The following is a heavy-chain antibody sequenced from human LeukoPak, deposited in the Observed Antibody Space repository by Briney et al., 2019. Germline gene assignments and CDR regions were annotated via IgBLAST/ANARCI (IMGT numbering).Heavy chain of an antibody. CDR1: GGSINNGGYY. D-gene: IGHD3-10*01. CDR2: IYYSGSS. CDR3: ANSPYYYGSGDNWFDP. J-gene: IGHJ5*02. V-gene: IGHV4-31*03. Sequence: SETLSLTCTVSGGSINNGGYYWSWIRQHPGKGLEWIGYIYYSGSSYYNPSLKSRVTISVDTSKNQFSLKLSSVTAADTAVYYCANSPYYYGSGDNWFDPWGQGTLVTVSS.